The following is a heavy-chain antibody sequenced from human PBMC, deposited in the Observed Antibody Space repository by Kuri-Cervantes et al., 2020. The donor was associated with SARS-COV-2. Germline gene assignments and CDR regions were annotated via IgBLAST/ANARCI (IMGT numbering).Heavy chain of an antibody. V-gene: IGHV3-74*01. Sequence: GGSLRLSCAASGFTFSSYWMHWVRQAPGKGLVWVSRINSDGSSTSYADSVKCRFTISRDNAKNTLYLQMNSLRAEDTAVYYCVTMILNTFDYWGLGTLVTVSS. CDR3: VTMILNTFDY. CDR2: INSDGSST. J-gene: IGHJ4*02. CDR1: GFTFSSYW. D-gene: IGHD3-22*01.